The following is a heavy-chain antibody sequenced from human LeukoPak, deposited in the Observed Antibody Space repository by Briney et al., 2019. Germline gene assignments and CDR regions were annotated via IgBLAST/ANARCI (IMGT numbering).Heavy chain of an antibody. CDR3: AKHIAARREAFDY. D-gene: IGHD6-6*01. CDR1: GFTFSNYA. Sequence: GGSLKLSCAASGFTFSNYAMSWVRQAPGKGLEWVSAISGSGGSTYYPDSVKGRFTISKDNSKNTLYLQMNSLRAEDTAVYYCAKHIAARREAFDYWGQGTLVTVSS. J-gene: IGHJ4*02. CDR2: ISGSGGST. V-gene: IGHV3-23*01.